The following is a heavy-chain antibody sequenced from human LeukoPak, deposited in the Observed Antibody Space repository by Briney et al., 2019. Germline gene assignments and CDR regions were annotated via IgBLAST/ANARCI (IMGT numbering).Heavy chain of an antibody. Sequence: ASVKVSCKASGGTFSSYAISWVRQAPGKGLEWMGGFDPEDGETIYAQKFQGRVTMTEDTSTDTAYMELSSLRSEDTAVYYCATLRDGFFDYWGQGTLVTVSS. CDR1: GGTFSSYA. D-gene: IGHD3-10*01. CDR3: ATLRDGFFDY. J-gene: IGHJ4*02. CDR2: FDPEDGET. V-gene: IGHV1-24*01.